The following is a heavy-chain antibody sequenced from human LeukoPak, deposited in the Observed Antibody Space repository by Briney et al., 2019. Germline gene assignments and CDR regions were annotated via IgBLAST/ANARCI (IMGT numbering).Heavy chain of an antibody. CDR2: IRADNSGT. J-gene: IGHJ4*02. CDR3: AKEPKYSSSYYSDY. Sequence: GGSLRLSCAASGFTFSSYAMSWVRQAPGKGLEWVSAIRADNSGTHHADSLKGRFTISRDNSKNTLYLQMNSLRAEDTAVYYCAKEPKYSSSYYSDYWGQGTLVTVSS. D-gene: IGHD6-13*01. V-gene: IGHV3-23*01. CDR1: GFTFSSYA.